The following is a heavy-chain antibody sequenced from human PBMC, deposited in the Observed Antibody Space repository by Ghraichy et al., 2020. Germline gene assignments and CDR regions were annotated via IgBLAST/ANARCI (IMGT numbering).Heavy chain of an antibody. D-gene: IGHD2-21*01. CDR1: GFSFSIFD. CDR2: IYSNSRYT. J-gene: IGHJ4*02. Sequence: GGSLRLSCEASGFSFSIFDMTWVRQAPGKGLEWVSSIYSNSRYTYYADSLMRRFTISRDDAENSLYLQMNSLRAEDTAVYYCARRAPYCGSTSCYDYWGQGTLVTVSS. V-gene: IGHV3-21*01. CDR3: ARRAPYCGSTSCYDY.